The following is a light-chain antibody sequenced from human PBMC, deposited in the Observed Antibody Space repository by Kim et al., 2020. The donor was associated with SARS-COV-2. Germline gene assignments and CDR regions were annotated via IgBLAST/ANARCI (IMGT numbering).Light chain of an antibody. CDR3: QQYNSYPT. Sequence: DIEMTQSPSTLSASVGDRVTISCRASQSISNWLAWYQQKPGKAPNLLIYKASTLESGLPSRFSGSGSGTEFTLTINSLQADDFASYYYQQYNSYPTFGRGTKVDIK. J-gene: IGKJ1*01. CDR2: KAS. V-gene: IGKV1-5*03. CDR1: QSISNW.